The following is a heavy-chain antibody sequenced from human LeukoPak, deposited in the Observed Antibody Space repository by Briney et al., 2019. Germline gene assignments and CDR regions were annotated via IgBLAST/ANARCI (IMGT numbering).Heavy chain of an antibody. CDR1: GYTFTGYY. J-gene: IGHJ3*02. CDR2: INPNSGGT. Sequence: ASVKVSCKASGYTFTGYYMHWVRQAPGQGLEWMGWINPNSGGTNYAQKFQGRVTMTRDTSISTAYMELSRLRSDDTAVYYCARQILPNYYDSSGSPDAFDIWGQGTMVTVSS. CDR3: ARQILPNYYDSSGSPDAFDI. D-gene: IGHD3-22*01. V-gene: IGHV1-2*02.